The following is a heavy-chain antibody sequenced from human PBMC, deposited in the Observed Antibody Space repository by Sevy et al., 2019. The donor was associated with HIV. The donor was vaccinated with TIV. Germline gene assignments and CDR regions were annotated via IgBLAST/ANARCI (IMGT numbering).Heavy chain of an antibody. CDR2: ISRSSSYI. CDR3: VRDGGCSSTSCLLYFDY. Sequence: GGSLRLSCAASGFTLSTYSMNWVRQAPGKGLEWVSSISRSSSYIYYADSVKGRFTISRDNAKNSLYLQMNSLRAEDTAVYYCVRDGGCSSTSCLLYFDYWGQGSLVTVSS. J-gene: IGHJ4*02. CDR1: GFTLSTYS. V-gene: IGHV3-21*01. D-gene: IGHD2-2*01.